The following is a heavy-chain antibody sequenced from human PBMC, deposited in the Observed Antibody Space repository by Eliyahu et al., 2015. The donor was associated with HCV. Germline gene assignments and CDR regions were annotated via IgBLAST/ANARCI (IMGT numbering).Heavy chain of an antibody. CDR1: GGSITTYY. D-gene: IGHD6-19*01. CDR2: HHYSGST. V-gene: IGHV4-59*01. Sequence: QVQLQESGPGLGKPSETLSLTCTVSGGSITTYYWXXIRXPPEKRLEWIGYHHYSGSTNHNPSLKSRVTISLDTSKNQFSLNLTSVTAADTAVYYCASGGGGIAVAGTGGWFDPWGQGTLVTVSS. J-gene: IGHJ5*02. CDR3: ASGGGGIAVAGTGGWFDP.